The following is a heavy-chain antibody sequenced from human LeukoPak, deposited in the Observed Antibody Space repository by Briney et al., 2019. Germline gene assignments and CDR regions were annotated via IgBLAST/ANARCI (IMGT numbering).Heavy chain of an antibody. D-gene: IGHD3-16*01. CDR1: GFTFRKYA. Sequence: GRSLRLSCASSGFTFRKYAMHWVRQAPGKGLEWVALISYDGSDIYYADSVKGRFTISRDNSKNTLYLQMNSLRDEDTAVYYCSKGLRGDLPTASDYWGQGTLVTVSS. CDR3: SKGLRGDLPTASDY. CDR2: ISYDGSDI. J-gene: IGHJ4*02. V-gene: IGHV3-30*18.